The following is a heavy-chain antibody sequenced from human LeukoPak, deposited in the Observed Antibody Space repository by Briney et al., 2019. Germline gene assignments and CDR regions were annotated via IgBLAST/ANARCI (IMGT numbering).Heavy chain of an antibody. CDR2: INSDGSST. J-gene: IGHJ4*02. CDR3: SRSFDF. CDR1: GFTFSGYE. V-gene: IGHV3-74*01. D-gene: IGHD1-14*01. Sequence: PGESLRLSCAASGFTFSGYEMNWVRQAPGKGLVWVSRINSDGSSTSYADSVKGRFTISRDNAKNTLYMQMNSLRAEDTAVYYCSRSFDFWAQGTLVTVSS.